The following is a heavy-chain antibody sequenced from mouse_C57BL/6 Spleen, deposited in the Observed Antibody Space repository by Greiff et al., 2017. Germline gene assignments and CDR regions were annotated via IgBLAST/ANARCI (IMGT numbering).Heavy chain of an antibody. CDR1: GYAFSSSW. V-gene: IGHV1-82*01. CDR3: AYLLGAMDY. Sequence: VQLQESGPELVKPGASVKISCKASGYAFSSSWMNWVKQRPGKGLEWIGRIYPGDGDTNYNGKFKGKATLTADKSSSTAYMQLSSLTSEDSAVYFCAYLLGAMDYWGQGTSVTVSS. CDR2: IYPGDGDT. D-gene: IGHD1-1*01. J-gene: IGHJ4*01.